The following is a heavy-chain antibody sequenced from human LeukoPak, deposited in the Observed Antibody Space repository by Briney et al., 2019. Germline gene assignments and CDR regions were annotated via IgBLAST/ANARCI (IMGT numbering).Heavy chain of an antibody. CDR2: IYYSGST. J-gene: IGHJ4*02. CDR1: GGSISSYY. CDR3: ARDVGLAGTFDY. V-gene: IGHV4-39*07. Sequence: SETLSLTCTVSGGSISSYYWGWIRQPPGKGLEWIGSIYYSGSTYYNPSLKSRVTISVDTSKNQFSLKLSSVTAADTAVYYCARDVGLAGTFDYWGQGTLVTVSS. D-gene: IGHD6-19*01.